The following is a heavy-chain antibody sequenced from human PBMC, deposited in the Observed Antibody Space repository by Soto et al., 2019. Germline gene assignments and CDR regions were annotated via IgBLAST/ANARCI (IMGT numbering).Heavy chain of an antibody. J-gene: IGHJ4*02. CDR1: GFTFTSSA. V-gene: IGHV1-58*01. Sequence: ASVKVSCKASGFTFTSSAVQWVRQARGQRLEWIGWIVVGSGNTNYAQKFQERVTITRDMSTSTAYMELSSLRSEDTAVYYCAREAMATIKAPHFDYWGQGTLVTVSS. CDR2: IVVGSGNT. CDR3: AREAMATIKAPHFDY. D-gene: IGHD5-12*01.